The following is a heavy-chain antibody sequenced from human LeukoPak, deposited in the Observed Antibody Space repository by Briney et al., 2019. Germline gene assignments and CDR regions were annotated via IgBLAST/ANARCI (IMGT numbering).Heavy chain of an antibody. Sequence: GRSLRLSCAASGFTFSSYVMHWVRQAPGKGLEWAAVISYDGSNKYYADSVKGRFTISRDNSKNTLYLEMNSLRAEDTAVYYCAKDLGGSFDYWGQGTLATVSS. V-gene: IGHV3-30*18. D-gene: IGHD1-26*01. CDR1: GFTFSSYV. CDR3: AKDLGGSFDY. CDR2: ISYDGSNK. J-gene: IGHJ4*02.